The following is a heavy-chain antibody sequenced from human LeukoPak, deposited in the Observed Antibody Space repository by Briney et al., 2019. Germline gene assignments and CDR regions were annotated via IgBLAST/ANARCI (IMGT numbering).Heavy chain of an antibody. D-gene: IGHD4/OR15-4a*01. CDR1: GFTFSSYG. J-gene: IGHJ4*02. CDR3: AKAGLVRGGALDS. V-gene: IGHV3-23*01. CDR2: ITGSGDGT. Sequence: GGSLRLSCAASGFTFSSYGMSWVRQAPGKGLEWVSSITGSGDGTSAADSVKGRFTISRDNSKNTLYLQMNSLRVEDTAVYYCAKAGLVRGGALDSWGQGTLVTVSS.